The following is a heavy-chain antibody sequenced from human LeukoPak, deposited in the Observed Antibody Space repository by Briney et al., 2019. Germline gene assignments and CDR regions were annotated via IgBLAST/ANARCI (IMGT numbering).Heavy chain of an antibody. CDR3: ARAWDPPTMVRGYPIPGY. V-gene: IGHV3-21*01. Sequence: GGSLRLSCAASGFTFSSYSMNWVRQAPGKGREWVSSISSSSSYIYYADSVKGRFTISRDNAKNSLYLQMNSLRAEDTAVYYCARAWDPPTMVRGYPIPGYWGQGTLVTVSS. J-gene: IGHJ4*02. CDR2: ISSSSSYI. CDR1: GFTFSSYS. D-gene: IGHD3-10*01.